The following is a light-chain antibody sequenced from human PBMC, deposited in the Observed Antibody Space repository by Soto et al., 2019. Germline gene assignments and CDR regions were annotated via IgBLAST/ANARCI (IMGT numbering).Light chain of an antibody. CDR1: SSDVGSYDL. V-gene: IGLV2-23*01. CDR2: EAN. CDR3: SSYAGGLMYV. J-gene: IGLJ1*01. Sequence: QSALTQPASVSGSPGQSITISCTGTSSDVGSYDLVSWYQQYPGKAPRLLIYEANKRPSGVSNRFSGSKSGNTASLTISGLQGEDEADYYCSSYAGGLMYVFGSGTKLTVL.